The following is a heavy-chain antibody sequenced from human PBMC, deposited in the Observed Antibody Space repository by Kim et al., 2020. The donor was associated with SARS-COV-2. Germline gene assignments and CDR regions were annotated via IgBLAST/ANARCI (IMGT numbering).Heavy chain of an antibody. J-gene: IGHJ5*02. D-gene: IGHD2-15*01. V-gene: IGHV3-74*01. CDR2: INSDGSNT. CDR1: GFTFSTYW. CDR3: ARGIDCSGGTCYGGRWFDP. Sequence: GGSLRLSCAASGFTFSTYWMHWVRQAPEKGLVWVPRINSDGSNTSYADSVKGRFTISRDNAKNTLYLQMNSLRAEDTAVYYCARGIDCSGGTCYGGRWFDPWGQGTLVTVSS.